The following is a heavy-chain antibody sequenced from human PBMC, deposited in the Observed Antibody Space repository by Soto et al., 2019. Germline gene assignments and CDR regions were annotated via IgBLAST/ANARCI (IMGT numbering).Heavy chain of an antibody. CDR2: IYYSGST. Sequence: TVSGGNIVGSGYYRSRIRQTPGKGLEWIGSIYYSGSTYYNPSLKSRVTISVDTSKNQFSLKLSSVTAADTAVYYCACQGGNYIHQLVSWLDLWGQGTLVTVSS. J-gene: IGHJ5*02. D-gene: IGHD1-26*01. CDR3: ACQGGNYIHQLVSWLDL. V-gene: IGHV4-39*01. CDR1: GGNIVGSGYY.